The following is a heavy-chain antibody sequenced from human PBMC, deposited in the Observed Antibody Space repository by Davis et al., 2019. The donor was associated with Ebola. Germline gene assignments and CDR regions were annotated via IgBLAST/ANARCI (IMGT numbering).Heavy chain of an antibody. Sequence: PGGSLRLSCAASGFTFSSYGMHWVRQAPGKGLEWVSALSDTAGNTYYADSVKGRFSISRDKSENTLYLHMDSLRAEDTAIYYCARVSIPGGYQYMDVWGKGTTVTVSS. V-gene: IGHV3-23*01. CDR1: GFTFSSYG. CDR3: ARVSIPGGYQYMDV. J-gene: IGHJ6*03. CDR2: LSDTAGNT. D-gene: IGHD2-2*01.